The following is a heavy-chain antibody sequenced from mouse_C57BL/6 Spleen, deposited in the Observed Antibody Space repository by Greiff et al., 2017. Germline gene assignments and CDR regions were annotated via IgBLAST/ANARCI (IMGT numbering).Heavy chain of an antibody. D-gene: IGHD1-1*01. CDR2: INPGSGGT. CDR3: ARSHYYGSSLNYFDY. Sequence: VKLMESGAELVRPGTSVTVSCKASGYAFTNYLIEWVKQRPGQGLEWIGVINPGSGGTNYNEKFKGKATLTADKSSSTAYMQLSSLTSEDSAVYFCARSHYYGSSLNYFDYWGQGTTLTVSS. J-gene: IGHJ2*01. V-gene: IGHV1-54*01. CDR1: GYAFTNYL.